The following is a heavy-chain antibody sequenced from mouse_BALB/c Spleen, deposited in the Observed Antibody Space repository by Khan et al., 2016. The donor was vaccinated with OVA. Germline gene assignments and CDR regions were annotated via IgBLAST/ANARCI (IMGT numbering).Heavy chain of an antibody. Sequence: VMLVESGPGLVAPSQSLSITCTVSGFSLTGYGVNWVRQPPGKGLEWLGMIWGDGSTDYNSALKSSLSISKDNSKSQVFLKMNSLQTDDTARYYCAREIYYDYAYYYAMDYWGQGTSVTVAS. CDR1: GFSLTGYG. CDR3: AREIYYDYAYYYAMDY. J-gene: IGHJ4*01. V-gene: IGHV2-6-7*01. D-gene: IGHD2-4*01. CDR2: IWGDGST.